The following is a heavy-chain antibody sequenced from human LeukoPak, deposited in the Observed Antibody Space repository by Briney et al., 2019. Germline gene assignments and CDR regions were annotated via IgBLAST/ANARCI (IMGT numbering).Heavy chain of an antibody. J-gene: IGHJ3*02. V-gene: IGHV1-69*05. CDR3: ARSYDSSGYYSAFDI. D-gene: IGHD3-22*01. CDR1: GGTFSSYA. Sequence: ASVKVSFKASGGTFSSYAISWVRQAPGQGLEWMGRIIPIFGTANYAQKFQGRVTITTDESTSTAYMELSSLRSEDTAVYYCARSYDSSGYYSAFDIWGQGTMVTVSS. CDR2: IIPIFGTA.